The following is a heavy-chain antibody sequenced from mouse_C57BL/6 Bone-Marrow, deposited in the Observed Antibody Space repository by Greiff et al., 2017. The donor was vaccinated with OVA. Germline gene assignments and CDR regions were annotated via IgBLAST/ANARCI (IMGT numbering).Heavy chain of an antibody. CDR2: FYPGSGSI. CDR1: GYTFTEYT. V-gene: IGHV1-62-2*01. J-gene: IGHJ3*01. Sequence: VKLVESGAELVKPGASVKLSCKASGYTFTEYTIHWVKQRSGQGLEWIGWFYPGSGSIKYNEKFKDKATLTADKSSSTVYMELSRLTSEDSAVYFCARHEDPLAGFAYWGQGTLVTVSA. CDR3: ARHEDPLAGFAY.